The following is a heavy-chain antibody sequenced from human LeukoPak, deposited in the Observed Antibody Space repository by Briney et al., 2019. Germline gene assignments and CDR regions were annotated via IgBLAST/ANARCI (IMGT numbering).Heavy chain of an antibody. J-gene: IGHJ5*02. V-gene: IGHV4-39*01. D-gene: IGHD1-20*01. CDR1: GGSISSSSYY. CDR3: ARQNNFFAP. CDR2: INHSGST. Sequence: SETLSLTCTVSGGSISSSSYYWGWIRQPPGKGLEWIGEINHSGSTNYNPSLKSRVTISVDTSKNQFSLKLSSVTAADTAVYYCARQNNFFAPWGQGTLVTVSS.